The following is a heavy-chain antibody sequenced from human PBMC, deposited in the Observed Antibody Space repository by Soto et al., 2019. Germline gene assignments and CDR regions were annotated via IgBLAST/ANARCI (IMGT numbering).Heavy chain of an antibody. Sequence: PSQTLSLTCAISGDSVSSNSAAWNWIRQSPSRGLEWLGRTYYRSKWYNDYAVSVKSRITINPDTSKNQFSLQLNSVTPEDTAVYYCAREGHRSGWSWDAFDIWGQGNPGHRLL. CDR3: AREGHRSGWSWDAFDI. CDR1: GDSVSSNSAA. CDR2: TYYRSKWYN. D-gene: IGHD6-19*01. V-gene: IGHV6-1*01. J-gene: IGHJ3*02.